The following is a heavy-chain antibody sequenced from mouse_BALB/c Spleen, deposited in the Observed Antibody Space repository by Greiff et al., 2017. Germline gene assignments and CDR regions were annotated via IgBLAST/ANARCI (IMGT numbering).Heavy chain of an antibody. D-gene: IGHD2-1*01. CDR1: GYTFSSYW. CDR2: ILPGSGST. CDR3: ARRGVYYDNLDY. V-gene: IGHV1-9*01. J-gene: IGHJ2*01. Sequence: VQLVASGAELIKPGASVKISCKATGYTFSSYWIEWVKQRPGHGLEWIGEILPGSGSTNSNEKFKGKATVTADTSSNTAYMQLSSLTSEDSAVYCCARRGVYYDNLDYWGQGTTLTVSA.